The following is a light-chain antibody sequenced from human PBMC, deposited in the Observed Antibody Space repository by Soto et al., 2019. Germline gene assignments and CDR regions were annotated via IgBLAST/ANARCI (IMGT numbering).Light chain of an antibody. CDR2: EVS. Sequence: QSALTQPASVSGSPGQSITISCTGTSSDVGGYNYVSWYQQHPGKAPKLMIYEVSNRPSWVSNRFSGSKSGNTASLTISGLQAEDEADYYCSSYTRSSTRVFGGGTKLTVL. V-gene: IGLV2-14*01. CDR1: SSDVGGYNY. CDR3: SSYTRSSTRV. J-gene: IGLJ3*02.